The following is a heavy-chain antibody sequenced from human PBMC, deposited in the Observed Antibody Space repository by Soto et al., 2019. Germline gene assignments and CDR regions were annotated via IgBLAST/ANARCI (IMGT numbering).Heavy chain of an antibody. J-gene: IGHJ6*02. D-gene: IGHD3-3*01. V-gene: IGHV4-39*01. CDR3: ARRYDFWSGYALDGLLGYGMDV. CDR1: GGSISSSSYY. CDR2: IYYSGST. Sequence: SETLSLTCTVSGGSISSSSYYWGWIRQPPGKGLEWIGSIYYSGSTYYNPSLKSRVTISVDTSKNQFSLKLSSVTAADTAVYYCARRYDFWSGYALDGLLGYGMDVWGQGTTVTVSS.